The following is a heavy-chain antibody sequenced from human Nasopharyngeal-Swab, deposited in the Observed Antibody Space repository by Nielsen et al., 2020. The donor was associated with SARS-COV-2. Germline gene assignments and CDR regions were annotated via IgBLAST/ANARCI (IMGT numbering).Heavy chain of an antibody. D-gene: IGHD6-6*01. V-gene: IGHV1-2*06. J-gene: IGHJ4*02. CDR2: INPNSGGT. Sequence: WVRQAPGQGLEWMGRINPNSGGTNYAQKFQGRVTMTRDTSISTAYVELSRLRSDDTAVYYCASWGSSSGAFDYWGQGTLVTVSS. CDR3: ASWGSSSGAFDY.